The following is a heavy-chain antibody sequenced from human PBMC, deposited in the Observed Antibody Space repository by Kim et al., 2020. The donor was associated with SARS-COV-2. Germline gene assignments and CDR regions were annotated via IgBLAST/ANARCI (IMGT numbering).Heavy chain of an antibody. Sequence: SETLSLTCTVSGGSISSYYWSWIRQPPGKGLEWIGYIYYSGSTNYNPSLKSRVTISVDTSKNQFSLKLSSVTAADTAVYYCAREVGGYFDYWGQGTLVTVSS. CDR3: AREVGGYFDY. J-gene: IGHJ4*02. D-gene: IGHD1-26*01. CDR1: GGSISSYY. V-gene: IGHV4-59*01. CDR2: IYYSGST.